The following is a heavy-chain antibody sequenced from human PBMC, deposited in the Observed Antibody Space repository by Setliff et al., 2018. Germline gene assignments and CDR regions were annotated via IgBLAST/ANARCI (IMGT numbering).Heavy chain of an antibody. CDR1: GGSFTYYY. CDR2: INHSGST. J-gene: IGHJ4*02. Sequence: SETLSLTCAASGGSFTYYYWTWIRQPPGKGLEWIGEINHSGSTNYNPSLKSRVTISIDTSKNQFSLNLRSMTAADTAVYYCARGRNIEARLLDSWCQGNLVTVSS. CDR3: ARGRNIEARLLDS. V-gene: IGHV4-34*01. D-gene: IGHD6-6*01.